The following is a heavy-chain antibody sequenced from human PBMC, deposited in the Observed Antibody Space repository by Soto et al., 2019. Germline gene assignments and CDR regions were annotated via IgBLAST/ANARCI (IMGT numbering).Heavy chain of an antibody. CDR2: ITNTAFTT. Sequence: GGSLRLSCAASGFDFSTHALSWVRQAPGEGLEWLSSITNTAFTTHYADSVKGRFTISRENPRNTLHLQINNLRVDDTALYYCAKGFDYGDTKHIDHWGQGTLVTVSS. CDR3: AKGFDYGDTKHIDH. CDR1: GFDFSTHA. D-gene: IGHD4-17*01. J-gene: IGHJ4*02. V-gene: IGHV3-23*01.